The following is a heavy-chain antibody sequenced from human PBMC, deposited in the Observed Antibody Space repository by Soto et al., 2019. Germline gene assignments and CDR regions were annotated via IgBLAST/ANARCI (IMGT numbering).Heavy chain of an antibody. CDR3: ARSDYYDSSGYPFDY. Sequence: GASVKVSCKASGYTFTSYYMQWVRQAPGQGLEWMGIINPSGGSTSYAQKFQGRVTMTRDTSTSTVYMELSSLRSEDTAVYYCARSDYYDSSGYPFDYWGQGTLVTVYS. CDR2: INPSGGST. V-gene: IGHV1-46*01. D-gene: IGHD3-22*01. J-gene: IGHJ4*02. CDR1: GYTFTSYY.